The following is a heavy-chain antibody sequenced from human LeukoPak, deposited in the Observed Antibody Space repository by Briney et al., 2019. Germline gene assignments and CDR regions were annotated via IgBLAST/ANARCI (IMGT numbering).Heavy chain of an antibody. J-gene: IGHJ4*02. CDR2: IKQDGSEK. V-gene: IGHV3-7*03. D-gene: IGHD3-10*01. Sequence: PGGSLRLSCAASGFTFSSSWVSSVRQPPGKGLELVANIKQDGSEKYYVDSVKGRFTISRDNAKNSLYLQMNSLRAEDTAVYYCARVAPMVRGVIYFDYWGQGTLVTVSS. CDR1: GFTFSSSW. CDR3: ARVAPMVRGVIYFDY.